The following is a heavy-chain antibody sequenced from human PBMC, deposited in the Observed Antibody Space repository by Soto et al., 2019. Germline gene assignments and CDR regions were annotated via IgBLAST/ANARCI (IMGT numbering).Heavy chain of an antibody. CDR3: ARGYSSGWYGMDV. V-gene: IGHV4-61*08. CDR1: GVSVNSGDYY. J-gene: IGHJ6*02. D-gene: IGHD6-19*01. Sequence: SETLSLTCTVSGVSVNSGDYYWSWIRQPPGKGLEWIGDIYHSGSTNYNPSLKSRVTISVDKSKNQFSLKLSSVTAADTAVYYCARGYSSGWYGMDVWGQGTTVTVSS. CDR2: IYHSGST.